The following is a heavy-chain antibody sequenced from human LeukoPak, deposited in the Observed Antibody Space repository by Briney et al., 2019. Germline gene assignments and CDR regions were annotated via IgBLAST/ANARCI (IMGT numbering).Heavy chain of an antibody. J-gene: IGHJ6*02. CDR1: GFTFSSFG. Sequence: GGSLRLSCAASGFTFSSFGMNWVRQAPGKGLEWVSSISSSSSYIYYADSVKGRFTISRDNAKNSLYLQMNSLRAEDTAVYYCAREPRSSSSLGRYGMDVWGQGTTATVSS. CDR2: ISSSSSYI. V-gene: IGHV3-21*04. D-gene: IGHD6-6*01. CDR3: AREPRSSSSLGRYGMDV.